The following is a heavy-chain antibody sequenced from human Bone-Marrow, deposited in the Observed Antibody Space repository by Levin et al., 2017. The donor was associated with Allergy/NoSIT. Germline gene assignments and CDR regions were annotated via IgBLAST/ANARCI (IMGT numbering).Heavy chain of an antibody. V-gene: IGHV3-7*05. CDR1: GFTFSDYW. J-gene: IGHJ4*02. D-gene: IGHD3-10*01. Sequence: GESLKISCEASGFTFSDYWMSWVRQPSGKGLEWVARINKGRNEISYVDSVKSRFTISRDDGKKSLYLQMNSLRVEDTAVYYCVRSGEYYGSWWGQGALVTVSS. CDR2: INKGRNEI. CDR3: VRSGEYYGSW.